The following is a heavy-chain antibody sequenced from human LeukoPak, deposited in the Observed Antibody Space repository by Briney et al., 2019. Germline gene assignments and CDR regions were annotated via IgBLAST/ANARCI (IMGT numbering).Heavy chain of an antibody. CDR1: GDSVSSTTAG. CDR2: TYFRCHWSS. Sequence: SQTLSLTCAISGDSVSSTTAGWNWLRQSPSRGLEWVGMTYFRCHWSSDYAVSARGRIIINADTSNNHFSLQLNSVTPEDTAIYFCARYTYTHYLDYWGQGTVVTLSS. J-gene: IGHJ4*02. D-gene: IGHD2-2*02. CDR3: ARYTYTHYLDY. V-gene: IGHV6-1*01.